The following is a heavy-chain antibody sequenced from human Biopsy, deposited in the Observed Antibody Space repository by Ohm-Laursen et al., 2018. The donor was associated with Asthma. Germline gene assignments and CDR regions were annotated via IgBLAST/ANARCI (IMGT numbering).Heavy chain of an antibody. D-gene: IGHD3-3*01. J-gene: IGHJ4*02. CDR1: GFTFTIYG. CDR3: ACQSSGPDFWSGYYYFDY. CDR2: TSYDGSNK. Sequence: SLRLSCAASGFTFTIYGMHCFRQAPGQGLEWVAVTSYDGSNKYYADSVKGRFTISRDNSKNTLYLQMNSLRAEDTAVYYCACQSSGPDFWSGYYYFDYWGQGTLVTVSS. V-gene: IGHV3-30*03.